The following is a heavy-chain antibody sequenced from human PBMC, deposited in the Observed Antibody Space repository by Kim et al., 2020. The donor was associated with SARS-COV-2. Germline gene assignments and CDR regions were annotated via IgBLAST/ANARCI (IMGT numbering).Heavy chain of an antibody. CDR3: AREERLERYPFGDLLAP. V-gene: IGHV3-43*01. J-gene: IGHJ5*02. CDR2: VNWDAVST. Sequence: GGSLRLSCVASGFPFDDYNIHWVRQRPGKGLEWLSSVNWDAVSTFYADSVKGRFTVSRDNSKNSLYLQMNSLRAEDTALYYCAREERLERYPFGDLLAPWGQGTQVT. D-gene: IGHD3-10*01. CDR1: GFPFDDYN.